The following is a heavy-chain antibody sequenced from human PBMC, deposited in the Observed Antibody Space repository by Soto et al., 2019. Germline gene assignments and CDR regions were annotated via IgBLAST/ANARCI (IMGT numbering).Heavy chain of an antibody. D-gene: IGHD3-10*01. CDR3: AKDKSEELWFGDAFDI. J-gene: IGHJ3*02. Sequence: VQLVESGGGLVQPGRSLRLSCAASGFTLDDYAMHWVRQAPGKGLEWVSGISWNSGSIGYADSVKGRFTISRDNAKNSLYLQMNSLRAEDTALYYCAKDKSEELWFGDAFDIWGQGTMVTVSS. CDR2: ISWNSGSI. V-gene: IGHV3-9*01. CDR1: GFTLDDYA.